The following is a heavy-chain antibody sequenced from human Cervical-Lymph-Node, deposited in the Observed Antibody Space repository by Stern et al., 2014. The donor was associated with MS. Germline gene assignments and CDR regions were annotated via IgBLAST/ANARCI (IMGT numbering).Heavy chain of an antibody. CDR2: IIPILGIA. CDR3: ARKDDIVVVTANPDYYYNGMDV. J-gene: IGHJ6*02. CDR1: GGTFSSYT. V-gene: IGHV1-69*02. Sequence: QVQLVQSGAEVKKPRSSVKVYCKASGGTFSSYTISWVRQAPGQGLEWMGRIIPILGIANYAPKFQGRVTMTPDRCPRTDYMELRSLGSEDRAVYNCARKDDIVVVTANPDYYYNGMDVWGQGTTVTVSS. D-gene: IGHD2-21*02.